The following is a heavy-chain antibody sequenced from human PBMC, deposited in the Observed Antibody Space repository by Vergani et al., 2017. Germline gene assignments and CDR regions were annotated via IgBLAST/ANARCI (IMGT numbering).Heavy chain of an antibody. V-gene: IGHV4-4*09. J-gene: IGHJ6*03. D-gene: IGHD3-3*01. CDR2: IYTSGST. CDR3: ARGDDFWSGYYPNYYYYYMDV. Sequence: QVQLQQWGAGLLKPSETLSLTCTVSGGSISSYYWSWIRQPPGKGLEWIGYIYTSGSTNYNPSLKSRVTISGDTAKNQFSLKLSSVTAADTAVYYCARGDDFWSGYYPNYYYYYMDVWGKGTTVTVSS. CDR1: GGSISSYY.